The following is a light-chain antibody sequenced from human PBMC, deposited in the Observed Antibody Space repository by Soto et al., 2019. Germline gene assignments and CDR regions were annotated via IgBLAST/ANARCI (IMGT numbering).Light chain of an antibody. J-gene: IGKJ3*01. Sequence: EIVLTQSPGTLSLSPGERATLSCRASQSVSSRYLAWYQQKPGQAPRLLIYDASTRATGIPGRFSGSGSWTDFTITISRLEPEDFAVYYCQHYGSSPLFTFGPGTKVEIK. CDR1: QSVSSRY. V-gene: IGKV3-20*01. CDR2: DAS. CDR3: QHYGSSPLFT.